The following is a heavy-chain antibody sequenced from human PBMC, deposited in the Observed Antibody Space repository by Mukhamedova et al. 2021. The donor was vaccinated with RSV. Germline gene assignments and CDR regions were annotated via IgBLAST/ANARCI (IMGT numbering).Heavy chain of an antibody. J-gene: IGHJ6*02. CDR3: ARDQTSGGMDV. Sequence: SNYMSWVRQAPGKGLEWVSVIYSGGSTYYADSMKGRFTISRDNSKNTLYLQMNSLRAEDTAVYYCARDQTSGGMDVWGQGTTVT. V-gene: IGHV3-53*01. CDR1: SNY. CDR2: IYSGGST. D-gene: IGHD1-26*01.